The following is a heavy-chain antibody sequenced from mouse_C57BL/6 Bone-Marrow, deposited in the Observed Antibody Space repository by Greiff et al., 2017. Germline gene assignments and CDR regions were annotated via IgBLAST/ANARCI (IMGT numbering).Heavy chain of an antibody. Sequence: QVQLQQSGAELVMPGASVKLSCKASGYTFTSYWMHWVKQRPGQGLEWIGEIDPSDSYTNYNQKFKGKSTLTVDKSSSTAYMQLSSLTSEDSAFYYCARRGDYYGSSYWYFDVWGTGTTVTVSS. V-gene: IGHV1-69*01. CDR3: ARRGDYYGSSYWYFDV. D-gene: IGHD1-1*01. CDR2: IDPSDSYT. CDR1: GYTFTSYW. J-gene: IGHJ1*03.